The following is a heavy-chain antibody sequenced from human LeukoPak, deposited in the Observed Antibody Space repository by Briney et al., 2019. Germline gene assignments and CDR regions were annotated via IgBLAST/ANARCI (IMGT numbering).Heavy chain of an antibody. D-gene: IGHD3-3*01. CDR1: GYSISSGYY. Sequence: SETLSLTCTVSGYSISSGYYWGRIRQPPGKGGEGIGSIYDSGSTYYNPSLKSRVTIIVDTAKNQFSLKLSSVTAADTAVYYCARHLQGMEWLLGYYYYYIDVWGKGTTVTVSS. CDR2: IYDSGST. J-gene: IGHJ6*03. V-gene: IGHV4-38-2*02. CDR3: ARHLQGMEWLLGYYYYYIDV.